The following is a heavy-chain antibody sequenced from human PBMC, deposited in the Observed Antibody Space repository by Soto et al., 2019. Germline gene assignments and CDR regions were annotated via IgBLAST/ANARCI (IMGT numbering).Heavy chain of an antibody. D-gene: IGHD2-8*01. J-gene: IGHJ4*02. CDR3: ARASGHIYATLHGPFDH. CDR2: ISHDGNNK. V-gene: IGHV3-30-3*01. CDR1: GFTFNRHP. Sequence: QVQLVESGGGVVQPGRSLRLSCAASGFTFNRHPLHWVRQAPGKGLEWVAVISHDGNNKYYADSVKGRFTISRDNTMNMLYLQMHRLRTEDTAIFYCARASGHIYATLHGPFDHWGQGALVTVSS.